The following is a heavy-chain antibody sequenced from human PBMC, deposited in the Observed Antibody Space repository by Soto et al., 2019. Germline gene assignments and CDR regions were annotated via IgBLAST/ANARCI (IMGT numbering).Heavy chain of an antibody. V-gene: IGHV3-23*01. CDR3: VKGSASSRPYYFDC. CDR1: GFTFSSFA. CDR2: ITDSGGDT. Sequence: EVQLLVSGGGLQQPGGSLRLSCAASGFTFSSFAMSWVRQSPGKGLEWVSAITDSGGDTYHVDSVKGRFTISRDNSKNTLFLQMDSLKVEDTAVYYCVKGSASSRPYYFDCWGQGTLVTVSS. J-gene: IGHJ4*02. D-gene: IGHD2-2*01.